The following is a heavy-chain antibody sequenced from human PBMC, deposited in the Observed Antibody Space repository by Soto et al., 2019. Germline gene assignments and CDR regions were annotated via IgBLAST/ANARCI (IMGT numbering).Heavy chain of an antibody. J-gene: IGHJ4*02. CDR2: IYYSGST. V-gene: IGHV4-59*08. D-gene: IGHD3-3*02. CDR1: GGSISGYY. Sequence: SETLSLTCTVSGGSISGYYWSWVRQPPGKGLEWIGYIYYSGSTNYNPSLQSRVTISVDTSKNQFSLKLSSVTAADTAVYYCASLTLAEGPFDYWGQGTLVTVSS. CDR3: ASLTLAEGPFDY.